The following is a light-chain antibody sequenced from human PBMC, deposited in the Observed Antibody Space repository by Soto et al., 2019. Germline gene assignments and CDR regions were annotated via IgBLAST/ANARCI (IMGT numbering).Light chain of an antibody. CDR1: TSNIGRND. J-gene: IGLJ7*01. CDR2: GHN. CDR3: AAWDDGLNGVV. V-gene: IGLV1-44*01. Sequence: QSVLTQPPSASGTPGQRVSISCSGSTSNIGRNDVNWYQQLPGTAPKLLIYGHNQRPSGVPERFSGSKSGTSASLAISGLQSEDEAHYYCAAWDDGLNGVVFGGGTQLTVL.